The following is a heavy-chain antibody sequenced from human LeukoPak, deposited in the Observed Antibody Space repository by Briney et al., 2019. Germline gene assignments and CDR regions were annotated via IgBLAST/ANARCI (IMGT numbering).Heavy chain of an antibody. J-gene: IGHJ4*02. V-gene: IGHV1-2*06. Sequence: GASVKVSCKASGYTFTANYIHWVRQAPGQGLEWVGRIHPKSGGANYAQKFRDRVTLTRDTSINTAYMELSRLRSDDTAVYYCARDTVCLVDWGQGTLVTVSS. D-gene: IGHD3-16*01. CDR1: GYTFTANY. CDR2: IHPKSGGA. CDR3: ARDTVCLVD.